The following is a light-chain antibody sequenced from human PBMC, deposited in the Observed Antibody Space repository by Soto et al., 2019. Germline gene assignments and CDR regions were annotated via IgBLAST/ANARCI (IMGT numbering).Light chain of an antibody. CDR2: GAS. CDR3: QHYGSTPWS. J-gene: IGKJ1*01. V-gene: IGKV3-20*01. Sequence: EVVLTQSPCTLSLSAGERATLSCGASQSVSSTYLAWYQQRNGQAPRPLIYGASTRATDIPDRISGSGYGTDFTLTVSRLETEDFAVYYRQHYGSTPWSFGQGTKVDIK. CDR1: QSVSSTY.